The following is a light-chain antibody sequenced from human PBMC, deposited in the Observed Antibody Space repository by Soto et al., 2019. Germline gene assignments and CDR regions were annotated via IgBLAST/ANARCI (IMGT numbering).Light chain of an antibody. V-gene: IGLV2-14*01. CDR2: EVS. Sequence: QSVLTQPASVSGSPGQSITISCTGTSSDVGNHNYVSWYQQYPGKAPKLMIYEVSHRPSGVSNRFSGSKSDNMASLTISGLQAEDEADYYCSSHTAGSTLFGGGTKLTVL. CDR1: SSDVGNHNY. J-gene: IGLJ2*01. CDR3: SSHTAGSTL.